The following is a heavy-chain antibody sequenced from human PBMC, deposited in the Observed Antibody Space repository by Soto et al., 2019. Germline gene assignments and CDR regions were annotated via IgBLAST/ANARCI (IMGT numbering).Heavy chain of an antibody. CDR2: ISGSGGST. Sequence: GGSLRLSCAASGFTFSSYAMSWVRQAPGRGLEWVSAISGSGGSTYYADSVKGRFTISRDNSKNTLYLQMNSLRAEDTAVYYCAKWSSGEGYYYGMDVWGQGTTVTVSS. CDR3: AKWSSGEGYYYGMDV. CDR1: GFTFSSYA. V-gene: IGHV3-23*01. J-gene: IGHJ6*02. D-gene: IGHD3-16*01.